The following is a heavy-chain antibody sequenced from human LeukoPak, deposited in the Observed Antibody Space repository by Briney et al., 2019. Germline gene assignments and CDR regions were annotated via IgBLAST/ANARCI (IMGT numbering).Heavy chain of an antibody. V-gene: IGHV4-59*01. J-gene: IGHJ5*02. CDR2: IYYSGST. Sequence: SETLSLTCVVYGGSLSGYYWTWIRQPPGKGLEWIGYIYYSGSTNYNPSLKSRVTISVDTSNNQFSLKLSSVTAADTAVYYCARGPPGGQFDPWGQGTLVTVSS. CDR1: GGSLSGYY. CDR3: ARGPPGGQFDP. D-gene: IGHD3-10*01.